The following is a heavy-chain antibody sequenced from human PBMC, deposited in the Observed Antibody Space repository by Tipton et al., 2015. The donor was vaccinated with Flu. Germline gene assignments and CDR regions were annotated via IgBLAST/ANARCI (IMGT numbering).Heavy chain of an antibody. D-gene: IGHD2-2*01. Sequence: SLRLSCVASGFTFSSYYMHWVRQPPGEGLVWVSRINSDGSSTNYADSVKGRFTISRDNAKNMLYLQMNSLRAEDTAVYYCVRFYVLPGANGSWGQGSLVTVSS. V-gene: IGHV3-74*01. CDR2: INSDGSST. CDR3: VRFYVLPGANGS. J-gene: IGHJ5*02. CDR1: GFTFSSYY.